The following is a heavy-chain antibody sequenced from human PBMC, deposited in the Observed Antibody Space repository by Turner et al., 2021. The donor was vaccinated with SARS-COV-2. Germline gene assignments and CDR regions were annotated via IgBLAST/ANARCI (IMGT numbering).Heavy chain of an antibody. CDR3: ASEQDSSGFVGMDV. CDR1: GVTVSSNY. Sequence: EVQLVESGGGSVQPGGSLRLSCSASGVTVSSNYMSWVRQAPGKGLEWVSIIYSGGRTYYADSVKGRFTISRDNSKNTLYLQMNSLRAEDTAVYYCASEQDSSGFVGMDVWGQGTTVTVSS. J-gene: IGHJ6*02. CDR2: IYSGGRT. D-gene: IGHD3-22*01. V-gene: IGHV3-66*01.